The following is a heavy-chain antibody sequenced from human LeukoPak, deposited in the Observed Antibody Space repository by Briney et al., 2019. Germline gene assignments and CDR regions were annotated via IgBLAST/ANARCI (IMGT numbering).Heavy chain of an antibody. V-gene: IGHV4-39*01. CDR2: IYHSGST. Sequence: SETLSLTCTVSGGSISSSSYYWGWVRQPPGKGLEWIGSIYHSGSTYYNPSLKSRVTISVDTSKNQFSLKLSSVTAADTAVYYCASDLFGVVIPYYFDYWGQGTLVTASS. D-gene: IGHD3-3*01. J-gene: IGHJ4*02. CDR3: ASDLFGVVIPYYFDY. CDR1: GGSISSSSYY.